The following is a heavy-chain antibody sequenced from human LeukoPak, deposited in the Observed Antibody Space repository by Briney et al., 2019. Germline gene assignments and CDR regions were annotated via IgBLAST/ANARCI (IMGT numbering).Heavy chain of an antibody. Sequence: GGSLRLSCAAAVCRFSSYAMSWVRQAPGKVLEWVSTLSGSGGGTYYADAVKGRFTISRDNSKNTVYLEMKRLRVEDTAVYYCAMVRGWGQGTLVPVSS. D-gene: IGHD3-10*01. V-gene: IGHV3-23*01. J-gene: IGHJ4*02. CDR3: AMVRG. CDR2: LSGSGGGT. CDR1: VCRFSSYA.